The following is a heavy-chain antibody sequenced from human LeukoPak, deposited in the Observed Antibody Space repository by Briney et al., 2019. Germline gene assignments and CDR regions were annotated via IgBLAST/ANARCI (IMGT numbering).Heavy chain of an antibody. J-gene: IGHJ4*02. CDR3: AKEPPFYGDYTYYFDY. V-gene: IGHV3-53*01. D-gene: IGHD4-17*01. CDR2: IYSGGST. CDR1: GFTVSSDS. Sequence: GGSLRLSCAASGFTVSSDSMSWVRQAPGKGLEWVSFIYSGGSTHYSDSVKGRFTISRDNSKNTLYLQMNSLRAEDTAVYYCAKEPPFYGDYTYYFDYWGQGTLVTVSS.